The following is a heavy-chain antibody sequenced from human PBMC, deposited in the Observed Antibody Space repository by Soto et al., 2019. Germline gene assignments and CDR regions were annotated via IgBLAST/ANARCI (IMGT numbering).Heavy chain of an antibody. D-gene: IGHD2-15*01. V-gene: IGHV3-64*04. CDR1: GFTFSTYS. Sequence: GGSLRLSCSASGFTFSTYSIHWVRQAPGKGLEYISDIGSDGGDLIYYADSVKGRFSMSRDNSENMLYLQMTNLRAEDMAIYFCAKRQGTGLAAKNFDFWGQGTLVTVSS. J-gene: IGHJ4*02. CDR2: IGSDGGDLI. CDR3: AKRQGTGLAAKNFDF.